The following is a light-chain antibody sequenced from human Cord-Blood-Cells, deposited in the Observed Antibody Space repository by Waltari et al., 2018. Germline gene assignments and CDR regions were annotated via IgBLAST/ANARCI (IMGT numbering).Light chain of an antibody. CDR2: WAS. Sequence: DIVMTQSPDSLAVSLGERATINCQSSQSVLYSSNNKNYLAWYQQKPGQPPKLLIYWASTRESGVPDRFSGSGSGTDFTHTISSLQAEDVAVYYCQQYYSTPWTFGQGTKVEIK. CDR1: QSVLYSSNNKNY. V-gene: IGKV4-1*01. CDR3: QQYYSTPWT. J-gene: IGKJ1*01.